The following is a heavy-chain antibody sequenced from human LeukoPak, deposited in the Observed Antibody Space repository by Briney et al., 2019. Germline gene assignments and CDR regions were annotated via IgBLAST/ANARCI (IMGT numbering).Heavy chain of an antibody. Sequence: GGSLRLSCAASGFTFSSYSMNWVRQAPGKGLEWVSSISSSSSYIYYADSVKGRFTISRDNAKNSLYLQMNSLRAEDTAVYYCARDRQYSSSSRIFDYWGQGTLVTVSS. CDR1: GFTFSSYS. CDR2: ISSSSSYI. D-gene: IGHD6-13*01. J-gene: IGHJ4*02. CDR3: ARDRQYSSSSRIFDY. V-gene: IGHV3-21*01.